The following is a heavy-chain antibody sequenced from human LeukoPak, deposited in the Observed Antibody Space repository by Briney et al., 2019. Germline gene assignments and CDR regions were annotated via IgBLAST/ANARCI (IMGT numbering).Heavy chain of an antibody. V-gene: IGHV1-2*06. CDR3: ARDLGYGNYYYYYMDV. J-gene: IGHJ6*03. D-gene: IGHD4-17*01. CDR2: INPNSGGT. CDR1: GYTFTDYY. Sequence: ASVKVSCKASGYTFTDYYTHWVRQAPGQGLEWMGRINPNSGGTNYAQKFQGRVTMTRDTSISTAYMELSRLRSDDTAVYYCARDLGYGNYYYYYMDVWAKGTTVTVSS.